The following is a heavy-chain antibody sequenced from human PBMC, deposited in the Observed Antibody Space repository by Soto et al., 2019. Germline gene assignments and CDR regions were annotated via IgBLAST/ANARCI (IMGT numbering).Heavy chain of an antibody. CDR3: ASTTITIFGVVSLDY. CDR2: IYYSGST. D-gene: IGHD3-3*01. CDR1: GGSISSYY. J-gene: IGHJ4*02. Sequence: PSETLSLTCTVSGGSISSYYWSWIRQPPGKGLEWIGYIYYSGSTNYNPSLKSRVTISVDTSKNQFSLKLSSVTAADTAVYYCASTTITIFGVVSLDYWGQGTLVTVSS. V-gene: IGHV4-59*01.